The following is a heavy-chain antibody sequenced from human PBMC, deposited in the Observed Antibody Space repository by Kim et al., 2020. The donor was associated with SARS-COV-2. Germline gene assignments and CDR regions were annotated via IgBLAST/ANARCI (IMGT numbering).Heavy chain of an antibody. J-gene: IGHJ4*02. CDR2: ISCDGGST. Sequence: GGSLRLSCAASGFTFTNYAMHWVRQAPGKGLEWVSGISCDGGSTYYADSVKGRFTISRDSSKNTVYLQMNSLRAEDTAVYYCAKEVRLWMLTGGGDFFDYWGQGTLVTVSS. CDR1: GFTFTNYA. CDR3: AKEVRLWMLTGGGDFFDY. D-gene: IGHD2-8*02. V-gene: IGHV3-23*01.